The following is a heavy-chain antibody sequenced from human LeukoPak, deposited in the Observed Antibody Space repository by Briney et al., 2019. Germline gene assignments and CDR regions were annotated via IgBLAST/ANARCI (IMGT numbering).Heavy chain of an antibody. CDR1: GGSISSYY. D-gene: IGHD6-13*01. CDR3: ARKGSSWYYFDY. CDR2: IYTSGST. J-gene: IGHJ4*02. V-gene: IGHV4-4*07. Sequence: SETLSLTCTVSGGSISSYYWSWIRQPAGKGLEWIGRIYTSGSTNYNPSLKSRVTISVDTSKNQFSLNLSSVTAADTAVYYCARKGSSWYYFDYWGQGTLVTVSS.